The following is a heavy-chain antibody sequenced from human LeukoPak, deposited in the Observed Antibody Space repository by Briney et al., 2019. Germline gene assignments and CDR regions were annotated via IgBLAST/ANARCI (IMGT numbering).Heavy chain of an antibody. V-gene: IGHV1-18*01. CDR2: ISPASGRI. CDR1: GYTFKSYG. D-gene: IGHD2-21*02. J-gene: IGHJ3*01. CDR3: AREMWCSSGDCYLNVFDF. Sequence: ASVKVSCKASGYTFKSYGIIWVRQAPGQGLEWMGYISPASGRITYAQNLQGRVTLTTDTPTTTAHMELRSLRSDDTAVYYCAREMWCSSGDCYLNVFDFWGQGTLVTVSP.